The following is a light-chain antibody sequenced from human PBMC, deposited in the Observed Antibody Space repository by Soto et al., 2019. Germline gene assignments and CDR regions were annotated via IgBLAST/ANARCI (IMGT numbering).Light chain of an antibody. CDR3: VAWDDSRTGYV. Sequence: VLTQPPSASGTPGQRITISCSGSRSNIGTNTVNWYRQLAGTAPKLLIHTDDQRPSGVPDRFSGSKSGTSASLAISGLQSDDEADYFCVAWDDSRTGYVFGPGTKVTVL. V-gene: IGLV1-44*01. CDR1: RSNIGTNT. J-gene: IGLJ1*01. CDR2: TDD.